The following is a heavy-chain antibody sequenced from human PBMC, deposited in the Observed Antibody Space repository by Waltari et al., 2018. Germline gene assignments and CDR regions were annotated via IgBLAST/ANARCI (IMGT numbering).Heavy chain of an antibody. CDR1: GGSISSYY. Sequence: QVQLQESGPGLVKPSETLSLTCTVSGGSISSYYWSWIRQPPGTGLEWIGRIYTRGSTNYNPSLKSRVTMSVDTSKNQFSLKLSSVTAADTAVYYCARDRPAGVVPAAIRFYYYMDVWGKGTTVTVSS. V-gene: IGHV4-4*07. CDR2: IYTRGST. CDR3: ARDRPAGVVPAAIRFYYYMDV. J-gene: IGHJ6*03. D-gene: IGHD2-2*01.